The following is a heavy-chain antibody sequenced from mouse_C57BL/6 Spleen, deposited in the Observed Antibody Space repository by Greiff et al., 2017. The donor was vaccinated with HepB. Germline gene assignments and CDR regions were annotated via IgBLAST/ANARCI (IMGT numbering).Heavy chain of an antibody. CDR3: ARGGTTVVAPYAMDY. V-gene: IGHV5-6*01. J-gene: IGHJ4*01. D-gene: IGHD1-1*01. Sequence: EVKLMESGGDLVKPGGSLKLSCAASGFTFSSYGMSWVRQTPDKRLEWVATISSGGSYTYYPDSVKGRFTISRDNAKNTLYLQMSSLKSEDTAMYYCARGGTTVVAPYAMDYWGQGTSVTVSS. CDR2: ISSGGSYT. CDR1: GFTFSSYG.